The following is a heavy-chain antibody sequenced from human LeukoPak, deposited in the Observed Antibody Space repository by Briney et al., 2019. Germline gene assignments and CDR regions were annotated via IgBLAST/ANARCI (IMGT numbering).Heavy chain of an antibody. D-gene: IGHD6-13*01. V-gene: IGHV4-59*12. CDR2: IYYSGST. J-gene: IGHJ4*02. CDR3: ARLYSSSWQFDS. Sequence: SQTLSLTCTVSGGSISSYYWSWIRQPPGKGLEWIGYIYYSGSTNYNPSLKSRVTISVDTSKNQFSLKLSSVTAADTAVYYCARLYSSSWQFDSWGQGTLVTVSS. CDR1: GGSISSYY.